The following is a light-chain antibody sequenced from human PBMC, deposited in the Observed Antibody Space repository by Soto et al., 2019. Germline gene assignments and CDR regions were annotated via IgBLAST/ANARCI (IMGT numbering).Light chain of an antibody. CDR2: DAS. J-gene: IGKJ5*01. V-gene: IGKV3-15*01. CDR1: QSVSSK. Sequence: EIVMTQSPATLSVSPGERVTLSCRASQSVSSKLAWYQHKPGQAPRLLIFDASARATGVPGRFSGSGSGTEFTLTISSLQSEDFGVYCCQQYNEYITFGQGTRLEIK. CDR3: QQYNEYIT.